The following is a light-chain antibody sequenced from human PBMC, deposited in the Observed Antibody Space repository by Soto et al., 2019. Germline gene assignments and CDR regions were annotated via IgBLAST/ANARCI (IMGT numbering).Light chain of an antibody. CDR3: QQYDGYSPQT. V-gene: IGKV1-5*01. Sequence: DIQMTQSPSTLFASVGDRVTITCRASQSVRNWLAWYQQKPGRATQLLIYDSSTLEPGVPSRFRGSGSGTEFTLTINGLQPDDFATYYCQQYDGYSPQTFGQGTKVEIK. CDR1: QSVRNW. J-gene: IGKJ1*01. CDR2: DSS.